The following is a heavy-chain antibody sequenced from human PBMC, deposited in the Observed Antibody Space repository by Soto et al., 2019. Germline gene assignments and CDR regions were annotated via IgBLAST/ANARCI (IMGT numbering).Heavy chain of an antibody. CDR1: GYSFTSYW. CDR2: IYPGDSDT. J-gene: IGHJ6*02. CDR3: ARPREAGKNYYGVDV. D-gene: IGHD6-19*01. V-gene: IGHV5-51*01. Sequence: PGESLKISCKGSGYSFTSYWIGWVRQMPGKGLEWMGIIYPGDSDTRYSPSFQGQVTISADKSISTAYLQWSSLKASDTAMFYCARPREAGKNYYGVDVWGQGTTVTVSS.